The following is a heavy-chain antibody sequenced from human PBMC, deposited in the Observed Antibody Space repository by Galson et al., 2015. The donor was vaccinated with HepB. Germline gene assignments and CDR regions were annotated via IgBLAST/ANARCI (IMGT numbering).Heavy chain of an antibody. Sequence: SETRSLTCTVSGGSISSSSYYWGWIRQPPGKGLEWIGSIYYSGSTYYNPSLKSRVTISVDTSKNQFSLKLSSVTAADTAVYYCASPSITMIVGYFDLWGRGTLVTVSS. J-gene: IGHJ2*01. CDR3: ASPSITMIVGYFDL. CDR1: GGSISSSSYY. V-gene: IGHV4-39*01. CDR2: IYYSGST. D-gene: IGHD3-22*01.